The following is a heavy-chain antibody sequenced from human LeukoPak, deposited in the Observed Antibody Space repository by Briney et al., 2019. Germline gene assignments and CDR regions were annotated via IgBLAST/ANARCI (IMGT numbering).Heavy chain of an antibody. CDR1: GFTFSSYG. CDR2: ISYDGSNK. Sequence: GGSLRLSCAASGFTFSSYGMHWVRQAPGKGLEWVAVISYDGSNKYYADSVKGRFTISRDNSKNTLYLQMNSLRAEDTAVYYCAKVQTIFDYYGMDVWGQGTTVTVSS. J-gene: IGHJ6*02. V-gene: IGHV3-30*18. D-gene: IGHD3-10*02. CDR3: AKVQTIFDYYGMDV.